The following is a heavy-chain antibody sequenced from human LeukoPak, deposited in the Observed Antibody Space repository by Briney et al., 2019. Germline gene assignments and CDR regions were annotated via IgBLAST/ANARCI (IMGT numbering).Heavy chain of an antibody. CDR2: IYYSGST. V-gene: IGHV4-39*01. Sequence: SETLSLTCTVSGGSISSSSYYWGWIRQPPGKGLEWIGSIYYSGSTYYNPSLKSRVTISVDTSKNQFSLKLSSVTAADTAVYYCAGYLVPLVDAFDIWGQGTMVTVSS. J-gene: IGHJ3*02. CDR3: AGYLVPLVDAFDI. CDR1: GGSISSSSYY. D-gene: IGHD2-2*01.